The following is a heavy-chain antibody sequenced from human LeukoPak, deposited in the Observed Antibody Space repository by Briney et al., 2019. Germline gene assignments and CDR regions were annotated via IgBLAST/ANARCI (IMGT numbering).Heavy chain of an antibody. Sequence: SVKVSCKASGGTFSSYAISWVRQAPGQGLEWMGGIIPIFGTANYAQKLQGRVTITADESMSTDYMELSSLRSEDTAVYYCASVSGYSYGFRVGAFDIWGQGTMVTVSS. V-gene: IGHV1-69*01. CDR1: GGTFSSYA. CDR3: ASVSGYSYGFRVGAFDI. J-gene: IGHJ3*02. D-gene: IGHD5-18*01. CDR2: IIPIFGTA.